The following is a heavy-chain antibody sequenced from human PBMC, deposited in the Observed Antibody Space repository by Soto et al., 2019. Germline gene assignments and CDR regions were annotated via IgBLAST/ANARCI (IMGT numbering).Heavy chain of an antibody. V-gene: IGHV1-2*04. D-gene: IGHD2-2*01. CDR2: INPNSGGT. Sequence: QVQLVQSGAEVKKPGASVKVSCKASGYTFTGYYMHWVRQAPGQGLEWMGWINPNSGGTNYAQKFQGWVTMTRDTSISTAYMELSRLRSDDTAVYYCARACSSTSCYPYYYYGMDVWGQGTTVTVSS. J-gene: IGHJ6*02. CDR1: GYTFTGYY. CDR3: ARACSSTSCYPYYYYGMDV.